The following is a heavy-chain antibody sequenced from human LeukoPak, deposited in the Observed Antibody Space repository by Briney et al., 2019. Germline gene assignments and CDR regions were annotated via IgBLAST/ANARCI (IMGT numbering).Heavy chain of an antibody. CDR2: IYHSGST. D-gene: IGHD1-26*01. V-gene: IGHV4-30-2*01. Sequence: PSQTLSLTCAVSGGSISSGGYSWSWIRQPPGKGLEWIGYIYHSGSTYYNPSLKSRVTISVDRSKNQFSLKLSSVTAADTAVYYCARDILFQGGATMGSAGGTYYYYYMDVWGKGTTVTVSS. J-gene: IGHJ6*03. CDR1: GGSISSGGYS. CDR3: ARDILFQGGATMGSAGGTYYYYYMDV.